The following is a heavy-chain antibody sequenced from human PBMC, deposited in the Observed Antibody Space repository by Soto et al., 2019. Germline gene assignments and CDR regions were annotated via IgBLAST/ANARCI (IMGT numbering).Heavy chain of an antibody. D-gene: IGHD6-6*01. J-gene: IGHJ5*02. V-gene: IGHV4-31*03. CDR1: GGSISSGGYY. Sequence: QVQLQESGPGLVKPSQTLSLTCTVSGGSISSGGYYWSWIRQHPGKGLEWIGYIYYSGSTYYNPSLKSRVPISVDTSKNQFSLKLSSVTAAATAVYYCARLVPVSWFDPWGQGTLVTVSS. CDR2: IYYSGST. CDR3: ARLVPVSWFDP.